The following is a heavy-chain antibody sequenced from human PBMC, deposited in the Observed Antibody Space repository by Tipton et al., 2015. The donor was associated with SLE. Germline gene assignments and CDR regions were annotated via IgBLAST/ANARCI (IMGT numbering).Heavy chain of an antibody. Sequence: TLSLTYTVSGGSISTYYWSWIRQPPGKGLEWIGYIYYSGISNYNPSLKSRLTISVDTSKNQFSLKLNSVTAADTAVYYCARDSMFWYFDLWGRGTLVTVSS. CDR3: ARDSMFWYFDL. CDR1: GGSISTYY. CDR2: IYYSGIS. J-gene: IGHJ2*01. D-gene: IGHD3-10*02. V-gene: IGHV4-59*01.